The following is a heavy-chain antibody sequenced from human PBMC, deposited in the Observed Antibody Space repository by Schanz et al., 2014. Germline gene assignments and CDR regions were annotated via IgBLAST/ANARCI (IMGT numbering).Heavy chain of an antibody. V-gene: IGHV3-30*03. CDR2: VSSDGNND. CDR1: GFTFSSYA. Sequence: QVQVVQSGGGLVKPGGSLRLSCAASGFTFSSYAMSWVRQAPGKGLEWVALVSSDGNNDYYTDSVKGRFTISRDNSKNTVHLQMNSLRAEDTAVYYCTRDVRLDRRGNWFDPWGQGTLVTVSS. J-gene: IGHJ5*02. CDR3: TRDVRLDRRGNWFDP. D-gene: IGHD1-1*01.